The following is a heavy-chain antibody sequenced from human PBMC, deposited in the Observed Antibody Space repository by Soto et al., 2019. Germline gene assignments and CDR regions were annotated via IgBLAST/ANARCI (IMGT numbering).Heavy chain of an antibody. Sequence: GASVKVSCKASGYTFTSYYMHWVRQAPGQRLEWMGIINPSGGSTSYAQKFQGRVTMTRDTSTSTVYMELSSLRSEDTAVYYCARPILRAAAAYYYYYGMDVWGQGTTVTVSS. CDR2: INPSGGST. CDR3: ARPILRAAAAYYYYYGMDV. CDR1: GYTFTSYY. V-gene: IGHV1-46*01. J-gene: IGHJ6*02. D-gene: IGHD6-13*01.